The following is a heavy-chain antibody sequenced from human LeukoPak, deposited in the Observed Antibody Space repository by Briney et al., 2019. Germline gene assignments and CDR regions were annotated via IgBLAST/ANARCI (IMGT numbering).Heavy chain of an antibody. V-gene: IGHV4-30-2*01. Sequence: SQTLSLTCTASGGSISSGGYYWSWIRQPPGKGLEWIGYIYHSGSTYYNPSLKSRVTISVDRSKNQFSLKLSSVTAADTAVYYCARDKDGPWEHWAFDIWGQGTMVTVSS. CDR3: ARDKDGPWEHWAFDI. D-gene: IGHD1-26*01. CDR2: IYHSGST. J-gene: IGHJ3*02. CDR1: GGSISSGGYY.